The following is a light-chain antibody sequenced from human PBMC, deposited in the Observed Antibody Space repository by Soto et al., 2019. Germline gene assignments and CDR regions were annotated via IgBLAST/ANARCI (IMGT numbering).Light chain of an antibody. Sequence: QSVLTQPPSVSGSPGQSVTISCTGTSSDVGSYNRVSWYQQPPGTAPKLMIYEVSNRPSGVPDRFSGSKSGNTASLTISGLQAEDEADYYCCSYTSTSTYVFGSGTNSTVL. CDR3: CSYTSTSTYV. J-gene: IGLJ1*01. CDR1: SSDVGSYNR. V-gene: IGLV2-18*02. CDR2: EVS.